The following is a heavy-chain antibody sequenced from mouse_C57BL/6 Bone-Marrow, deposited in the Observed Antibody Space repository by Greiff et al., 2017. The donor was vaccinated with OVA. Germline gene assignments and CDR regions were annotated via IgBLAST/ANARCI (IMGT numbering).Heavy chain of an antibody. CDR2: IDPENGDT. CDR1: GFNIKDDY. V-gene: IGHV14-4*01. Sequence: DVKLQESGAELVRPGASVKLSCTASGFNIKDDYMHWVKQRPEQGLEWIGWIDPENGDTEYASKFQGKATITADTSSNTAYRQLSSLTSEDTAVYYCTTVRDFDYWGQGTTLTVSS. CDR3: TTVRDFDY. J-gene: IGHJ2*01.